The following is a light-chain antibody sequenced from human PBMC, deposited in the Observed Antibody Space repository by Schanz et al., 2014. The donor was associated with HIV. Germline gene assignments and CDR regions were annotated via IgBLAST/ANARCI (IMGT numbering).Light chain of an antibody. J-gene: IGLJ1*01. V-gene: IGLV2-23*02. CDR2: DVS. CDR3: FSYAGGGTFV. CDR1: SMAFSSSNF. Sequence: SVLTQPASVSGSPGQSITISCTGASMAFSSSNFVSWYQQHPGKAPKLMIYDVSNRPSGVSNRFSGSKSANTASLTISGLLAEDESEYYCFSYAGGGTFVFGTGTKLTVL.